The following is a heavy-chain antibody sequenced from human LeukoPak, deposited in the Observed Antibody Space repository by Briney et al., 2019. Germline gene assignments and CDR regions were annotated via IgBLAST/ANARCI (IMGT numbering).Heavy chain of an antibody. V-gene: IGHV1-2*02. CDR1: GYTFTGYY. D-gene: IGHD2-2*01. CDR3: ARSYCSSTSCYPTLPDY. Sequence: ASVRVSCKASGYTFTGYYMHWVRQAPGQGLEWMGWINPNSGGTNYAQKFQGRVTMTRDTSISTAYMELSRLRSDDTAVYYCARSYCSSTSCYPTLPDYWGQGTLVTVSS. J-gene: IGHJ4*02. CDR2: INPNSGGT.